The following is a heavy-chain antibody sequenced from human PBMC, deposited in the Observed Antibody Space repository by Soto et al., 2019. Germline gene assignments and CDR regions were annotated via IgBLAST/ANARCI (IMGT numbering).Heavy chain of an antibody. Sequence: QAQLEQSGGEVKKPGSSVKVSCKASRVAFSKFIVTWARQAPGVGLEWVGGIIPVFGTANYAQKFQGRVTITADESTSTSYMEVNNLRSEDTAVYYCAKVRYSSPMGYYYGTDVWGQGTTVTVSS. V-gene: IGHV1-69*01. CDR2: IIPVFGTA. D-gene: IGHD2-2*01. J-gene: IGHJ6*02. CDR1: RVAFSKFI. CDR3: AKVRYSSPMGYYYGTDV.